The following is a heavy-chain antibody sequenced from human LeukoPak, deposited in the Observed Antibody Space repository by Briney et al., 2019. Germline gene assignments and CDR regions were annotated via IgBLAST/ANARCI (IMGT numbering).Heavy chain of an antibody. J-gene: IGHJ5*02. CDR3: ARHPIERSLGGVPDWFDP. Sequence: SETLSLTCTASGGSIDSGDYYWGWVRQPPGKGLECIESIHYTGSTYYDPSLKSRVTLSVDTSKNQFSLNLYSVTAADTAIYYCARHPIERSLGGVPDWFDPGAREPWSPSPQ. CDR1: GGSIDSGDYY. D-gene: IGHD3-3*01. V-gene: IGHV4-39*07. CDR2: IHYTGST.